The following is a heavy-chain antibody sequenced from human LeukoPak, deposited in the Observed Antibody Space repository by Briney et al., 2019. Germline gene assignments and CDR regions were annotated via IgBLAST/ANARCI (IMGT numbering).Heavy chain of an antibody. CDR1: GGSISSSNW. Sequence: SGTLSLTCAVSGGSISSSNWWSWVRQPPGKGLEWIGEIYHSGSTNYNPSLKSRVAISVGKSKNQFSLKLSSVTAADTAVYYCARGSSSWFDAFDIWGQGTMVTVSS. CDR3: ARGSSSWFDAFDI. J-gene: IGHJ3*02. V-gene: IGHV4-4*02. CDR2: IYHSGST. D-gene: IGHD6-13*01.